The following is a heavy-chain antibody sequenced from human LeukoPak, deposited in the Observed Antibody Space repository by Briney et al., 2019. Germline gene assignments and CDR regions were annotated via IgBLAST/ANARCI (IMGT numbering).Heavy chain of an antibody. CDR3: ARDLLFKNYYGIYV. CDR1: GIPFNSYW. J-gene: IGHJ6*02. CDR2: IHCDGSNT. V-gene: IGHV3-74*01. D-gene: IGHD2-21*01. Sequence: GSLKLSCATPGIPFNSYWQHWVRQDPRKGLVWVSRIHCDGSNTSYADSVKGRFTISRDNAKNTLYLQMNNLRAEDRAMYYCARDLLFKNYYGIYVWGQGTTVTVSS.